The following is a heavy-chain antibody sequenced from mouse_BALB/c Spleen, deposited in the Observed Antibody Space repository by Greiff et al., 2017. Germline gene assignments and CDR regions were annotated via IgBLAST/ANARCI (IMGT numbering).Heavy chain of an antibody. J-gene: IGHJ4*01. V-gene: IGHV2-9-2*01. CDR3: VRDGYYSYAMDY. D-gene: IGHD2-3*01. CDR2: IWTGGGT. Sequence: QVQLQQSGPGLVAPSQSLSITCTVSGFSLTSYDISWIRQPPGKGLEWLGVIWTGGGTNYNSAFMSRLSISKDNSKSQVFLKMNSLQTDDTAIYYCVRDGYYSYAMDYWGQGTSVTVSS. CDR1: GFSLTSYD.